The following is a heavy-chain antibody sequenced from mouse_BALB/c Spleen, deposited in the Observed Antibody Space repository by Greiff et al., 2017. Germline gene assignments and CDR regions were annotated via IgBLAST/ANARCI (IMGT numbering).Heavy chain of an antibody. J-gene: IGHJ3*01. V-gene: IGHV2-6-7*01. CDR3: ARDWSSYEFAY. D-gene: IGHD1-1*01. Sequence: QVQLQQSGPGLVAPSQSLSITCTVSGFSLTGYGVNWVRQPPGKGLEWLGMIWGDGSTDYNSALKSRLSINKDNSKSQVFLKMNSLQTDDTARYYCARDWSSYEFAYWGQGTLVTVSA. CDR2: IWGDGST. CDR1: GFSLTGYG.